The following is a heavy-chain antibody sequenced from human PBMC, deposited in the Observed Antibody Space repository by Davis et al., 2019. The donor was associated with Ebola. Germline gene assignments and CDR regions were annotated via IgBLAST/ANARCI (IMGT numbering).Heavy chain of an antibody. CDR1: GGTFSSYA. CDR2: IIPIFGTA. Sequence: SVKVSCKASGGTFSSYAINWVRQAPGQGLEWMGGIIPIFGTANYAQKFQGRVTITADKSTSTAYMELSSLRSEDTAVYYCARPDSGSYPFDYWGQGTLVTVSS. V-gene: IGHV1-69*06. J-gene: IGHJ4*02. CDR3: ARPDSGSYPFDY. D-gene: IGHD1-26*01.